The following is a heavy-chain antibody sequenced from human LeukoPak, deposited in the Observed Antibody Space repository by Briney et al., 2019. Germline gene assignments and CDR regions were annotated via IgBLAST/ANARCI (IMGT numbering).Heavy chain of an antibody. V-gene: IGHV4-39*01. J-gene: IGHJ4*02. CDR1: GGSISSSSYY. CDR2: IYYSGST. Sequence: SETLSLTCTVSGGSISSSSYYWGWIRQPPGKGLEWIGSIYYSGSTYNNPSLKSRVTISVDTSKNQFSLKLSSVTAADTAVYYCARHPSSSSWYVRESDYWGQGTLVTVSS. CDR3: ARHPSSSSWYVRESDY. D-gene: IGHD6-13*01.